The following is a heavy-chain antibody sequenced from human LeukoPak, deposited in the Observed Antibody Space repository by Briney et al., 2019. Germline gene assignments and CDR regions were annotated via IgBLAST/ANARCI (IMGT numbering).Heavy chain of an antibody. J-gene: IGHJ5*01. CDR2: IIPILGIA. Sequence: ASVKVSCKASGGTFSSYTISWVRQAPGQGLEWMGRIIPILGIANYAQKFQGRVTITADKSTSTAYMELSSLRSEDTAVYYCAREDSMVRGVISFGGSNWFDSWGQGTLVTVSS. CDR1: GGTFSSYT. CDR3: AREDSMVRGVISFGGSNWFDS. D-gene: IGHD3-10*01. V-gene: IGHV1-69*04.